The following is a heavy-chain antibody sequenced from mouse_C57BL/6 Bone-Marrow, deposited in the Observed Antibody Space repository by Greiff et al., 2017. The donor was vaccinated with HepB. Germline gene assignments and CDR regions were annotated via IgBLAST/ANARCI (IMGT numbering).Heavy chain of an antibody. V-gene: IGHV14-1*01. CDR2: IDPEDGDT. CDR3: TTSIYYYGSDYAMDY. Sequence: VQLQQSGAELVRPGASVKLSCTASGFNIKDYYMHWVKQRPEQGLEWIGRIDPEDGDTEYAPKFQGKATMTADTSSNTAYLQLSSLTSEDTAVYYWTTSIYYYGSDYAMDYWGQGTSVTVSS. CDR1: GFNIKDYY. D-gene: IGHD1-1*01. J-gene: IGHJ4*01.